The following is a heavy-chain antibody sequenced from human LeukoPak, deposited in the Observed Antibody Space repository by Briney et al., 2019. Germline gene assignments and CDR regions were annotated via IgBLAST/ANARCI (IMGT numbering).Heavy chain of an antibody. CDR1: GFTFSSYD. CDR2: IGTAGDT. J-gene: IGHJ4*02. V-gene: IGHV3-13*01. D-gene: IGHD1-26*01. CDR3: ARGSGTYSFDY. Sequence: GGSLRLSCAASGFTFSSYDMHWVRQATGKGLEWVSAIGTAGDTYYPGSVKGRFTISRENAKNSLYLQMNSLRDGDTAVYYCARGSGTYSFDYWGQGTLVTVSS.